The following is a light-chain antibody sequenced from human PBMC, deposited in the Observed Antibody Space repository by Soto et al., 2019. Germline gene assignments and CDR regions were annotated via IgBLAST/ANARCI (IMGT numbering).Light chain of an antibody. Sequence: SVLTQSPGTLSLSPGERATLSCRASQSVSSTFLAWCQQKPGRAPTLLIYGAYTRATGIPDRFSGCELGTDLAVAISRLEPEDFAVYYCQAYDSSLITIAQGTTVDMK. CDR2: GAY. J-gene: IGKJ2*01. CDR1: QSVSSTF. CDR3: QAYDSSLIT. V-gene: IGKV3-20*01.